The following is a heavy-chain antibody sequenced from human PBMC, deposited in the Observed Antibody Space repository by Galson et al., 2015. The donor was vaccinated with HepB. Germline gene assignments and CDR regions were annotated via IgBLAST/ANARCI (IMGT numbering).Heavy chain of an antibody. CDR3: ARARGRGSWLYYFDH. D-gene: IGHD6-13*01. CDR1: GFTFSSYG. V-gene: IGHV3-30*02. J-gene: IGHJ4*02. Sequence: SLRLSCAASGFTFSSYGMHWVRQAPGKGLEWVAFIRYDGSNKYYADSVKGRFTISRDNSKNTLYLQMNSLRAEDTAVYYCARARGRGSWLYYFDHWGQGTLVTVSS. CDR2: IRYDGSNK.